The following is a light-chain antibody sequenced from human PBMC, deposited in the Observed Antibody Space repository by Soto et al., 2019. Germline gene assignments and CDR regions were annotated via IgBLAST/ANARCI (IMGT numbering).Light chain of an antibody. CDR2: DAS. CDR3: QQQGDT. CDR1: QSVSSY. Sequence: EIVLTQSPATLSLSPGERATLSCRASQSVSSYLAWYRQKPGQAPRLLIYDASKRATGIPARFSGSGSGTAFTLTISSLEPEDFAVYFCQQQGDTFGQGTKLEIK. V-gene: IGKV3-11*01. J-gene: IGKJ2*01.